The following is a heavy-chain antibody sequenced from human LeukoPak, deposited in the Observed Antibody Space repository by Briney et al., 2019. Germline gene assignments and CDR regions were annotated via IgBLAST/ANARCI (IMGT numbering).Heavy chain of an antibody. CDR2: ISAYNGNT. J-gene: IGHJ4*02. CDR3: ARGANNWGLRFGTFDS. CDR1: GYTFTSYG. Sequence: RASVKVSCKASGYTFTSYGISWVRQAPGQGLEWMGWISAYNGNTNYAQKLQGRVTMTTDTSTSTAYMELSSLRSEDTAVYYCARGANNWGLRFGTFDSWGQGTLVIVSS. D-gene: IGHD5-12*01. V-gene: IGHV1-18*01.